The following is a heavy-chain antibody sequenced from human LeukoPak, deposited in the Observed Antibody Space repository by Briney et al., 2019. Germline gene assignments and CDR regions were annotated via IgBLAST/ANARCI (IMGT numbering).Heavy chain of an antibody. Sequence: GGSLRLSCAASGFSFSSYSMNWARQSPGKGLEWDSYISSSSSTISYADSVKGRFTISRDNAKNSLYLQMNSLRAEDTAVYYCARDGSYSSSWYFDYWGQGTLVTVSS. CDR3: ARDGSYSSSWYFDY. CDR2: ISSSSSTI. D-gene: IGHD6-13*01. J-gene: IGHJ4*02. CDR1: GFSFSSYS. V-gene: IGHV3-48*01.